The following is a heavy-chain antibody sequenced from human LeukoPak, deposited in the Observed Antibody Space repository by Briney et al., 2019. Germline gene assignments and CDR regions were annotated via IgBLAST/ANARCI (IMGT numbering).Heavy chain of an antibody. CDR2: MNPNSGDT. J-gene: IGHJ4*02. Sequence: ASVKVSCKASGYTFNSYDINWVRQATGQGLEWMGWMNPNSGDTGYVQKFQGRVTMTRNTSITTAYMELSSLRSEDTAVYYCASRLAESLPSLGYCSGGSCYSVRRGYYSDYWGQGTLVTVSS. CDR1: GYTFNSYD. V-gene: IGHV1-8*01. CDR3: ASRLAESLPSLGYCSGGSCYSVRRGYYSDY. D-gene: IGHD2-15*01.